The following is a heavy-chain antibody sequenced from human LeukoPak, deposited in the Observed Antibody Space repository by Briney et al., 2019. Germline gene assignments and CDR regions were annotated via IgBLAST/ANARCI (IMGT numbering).Heavy chain of an antibody. CDR3: ARGHYYYDSSGYLRDYDAFDI. J-gene: IGHJ3*02. CDR2: IYSGGST. CDR1: GFTFSSYD. D-gene: IGHD3-22*01. Sequence: GGSLRLSCAASGFTFSSYDMNWVRQAPGKGLEWVSVIYSGGSTYYADSVKGRFTISRDNSKNTLYLQMNSLRAEDTAVYYCARGHYYYDSSGYLRDYDAFDIWGQGTMVTVSS. V-gene: IGHV3-53*01.